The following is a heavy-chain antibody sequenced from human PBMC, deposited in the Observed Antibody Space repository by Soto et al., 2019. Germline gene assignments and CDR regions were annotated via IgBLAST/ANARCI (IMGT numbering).Heavy chain of an antibody. CDR2: IYNSGST. CDR1: GGSIGSGGCY. D-gene: IGHD6-19*01. CDR3: AREGVGVAVAGTAGFDY. J-gene: IGHJ4*02. Sequence: SETLPLTCTVSGGSIGSGGCYWSWICQHPWKGLEWIGHIYNSGSTNYHPSLKSRVTISVDTSKNQFSLKLSSVTAADTAVYYCAREGVGVAVAGTAGFDYWGQGTLVTVSS. V-gene: IGHV4-61*08.